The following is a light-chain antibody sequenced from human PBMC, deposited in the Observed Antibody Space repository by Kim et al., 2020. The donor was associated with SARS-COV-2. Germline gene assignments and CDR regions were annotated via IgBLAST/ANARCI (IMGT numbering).Light chain of an antibody. CDR3: QQYNSYLWT. J-gene: IGKJ1*01. CDR2: KAS. Sequence: DIQMTQSPSTLSASVGDRVTITYRASQSISSWLAWYQQKSGKAPKLVIYKASSLESGVPSRFSGSGSGTEFTLTISSLQPDDFATYYCQQYNSYLWTFGQGTKVDIK. V-gene: IGKV1-5*03. CDR1: QSISSW.